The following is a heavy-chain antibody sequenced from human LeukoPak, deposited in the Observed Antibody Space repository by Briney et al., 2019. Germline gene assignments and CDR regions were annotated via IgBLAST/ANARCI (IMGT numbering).Heavy chain of an antibody. Sequence: GGSLRLSCEASGFTFDNYAMSWVRQAPGKGLEWVSAISNSGVSTHYADSVKGRFTISRDNSKNTLFLHMNTLRADDMAVYYCAKDLYPHGRAEYFQHWGQGTLVTVSS. V-gene: IGHV3-23*01. CDR2: ISNSGVST. D-gene: IGHD2-2*02. CDR1: GFTFDNYA. CDR3: AKDLYPHGRAEYFQH. J-gene: IGHJ1*01.